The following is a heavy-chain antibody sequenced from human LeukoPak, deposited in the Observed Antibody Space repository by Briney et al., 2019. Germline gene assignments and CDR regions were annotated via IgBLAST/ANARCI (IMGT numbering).Heavy chain of an antibody. J-gene: IGHJ4*01. CDR3: ASASSHRIAAGGDY. CDR1: GFMFTNYW. V-gene: IGHV3-74*01. CDR2: ISNDGSSR. D-gene: IGHD6-13*01. Sequence: PGGSLRLSCEASGFMFTNYWMHWVRQGQEKGLVWVSRISNDGSSRHYADSVKGRFTISRDNSKNMMYLQMNSLRAEDTAVYYCASASSHRIAAGGDYWGHGTLVTVSS.